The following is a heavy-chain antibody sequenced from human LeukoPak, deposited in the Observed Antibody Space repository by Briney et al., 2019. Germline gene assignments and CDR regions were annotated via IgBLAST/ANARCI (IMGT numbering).Heavy chain of an antibody. CDR3: ARDLGWNGVSVDYYYYMDV. D-gene: IGHD1-1*01. V-gene: IGHV1-18*01. J-gene: IGHJ6*03. Sequence: ASVKVSCKASGYTFTSYGISWVRQAPGQGLEWMGWISAYNGNTNYAQNFQGRVTMTTDTSTSTVFMELRSLRSDDTAVYYCARDLGWNGVSVDYYYYMDVWGKGTTVTVSS. CDR1: GYTFTSYG. CDR2: ISAYNGNT.